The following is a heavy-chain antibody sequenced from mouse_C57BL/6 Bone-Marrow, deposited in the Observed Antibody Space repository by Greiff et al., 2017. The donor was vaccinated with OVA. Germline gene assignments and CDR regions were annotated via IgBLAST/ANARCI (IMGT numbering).Heavy chain of an antibody. V-gene: IGHV1-52*01. Sequence: VQLQQPGAELVRPGSSVKLSCKASGYTFTSYWMHWVKQRPIQGLEWIGNIDPSDSETHYNQKFKGKATLTVDKSSSTAYMQLSSLTSEDSAVYYCASGITTVVATYYAMDYWGQGTSVTVSS. CDR1: GYTFTSYW. D-gene: IGHD1-1*01. CDR3: ASGITTVVATYYAMDY. J-gene: IGHJ4*01. CDR2: IDPSDSET.